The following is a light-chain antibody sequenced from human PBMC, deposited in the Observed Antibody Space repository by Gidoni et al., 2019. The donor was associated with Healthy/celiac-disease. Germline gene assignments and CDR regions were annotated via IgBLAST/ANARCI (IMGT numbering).Light chain of an antibody. Sequence: DIHMTQSPSSLSASVGDRVTITCRASQSISSYLNWYQQKPGKAPKLLIYAASSLQSGVPSRFSGSGSGTDFTLTISSLQPEDFATYYCQQSYSTPGVSFGQGTRLEIK. CDR3: QQSYSTPGVS. V-gene: IGKV1-39*01. J-gene: IGKJ5*01. CDR2: AAS. CDR1: QSISSY.